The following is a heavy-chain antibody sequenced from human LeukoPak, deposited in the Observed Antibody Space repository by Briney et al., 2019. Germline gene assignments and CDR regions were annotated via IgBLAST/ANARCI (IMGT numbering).Heavy chain of an antibody. CDR2: IKQGGGER. CDR1: GFTFSDYW. CDR3: ARVRREELYYDFWSGPWFDP. V-gene: IGHV3-7*03. J-gene: IGHJ5*02. Sequence: GGSLRLSCAASGFTFSDYWMSWVRQAPGKGLEWVANIKQGGGERDYVDSVKGRFSISRDNAKNSLNLQMNSLRAEDTAVYYCARVRREELYYDFWSGPWFDPWGQGTLVTVSS. D-gene: IGHD3-3*01.